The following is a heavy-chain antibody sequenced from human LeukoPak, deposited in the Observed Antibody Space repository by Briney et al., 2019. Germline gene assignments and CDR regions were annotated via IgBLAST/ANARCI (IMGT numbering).Heavy chain of an antibody. V-gene: IGHV1-2*02. CDR1: GYTFTGYY. Sequence: ASVKVSCKASGYTFTGYYMHWVRQAPGQGLEWMGWINPNSGGTNYAQKFQGRVTMTRDTSTSTVYMELSSLRSEDTAVYYCARDLTVRLLYWGQGTLVTVSS. J-gene: IGHJ4*02. CDR3: ARDLTVRLLY. CDR2: INPNSGGT. D-gene: IGHD3-22*01.